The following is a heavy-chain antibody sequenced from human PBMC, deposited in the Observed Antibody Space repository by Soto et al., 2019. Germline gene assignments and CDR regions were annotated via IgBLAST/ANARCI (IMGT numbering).Heavy chain of an antibody. J-gene: IGHJ4*02. CDR3: ARPGPYDSSGYYFDY. CDR1: GYSFTRYW. CDR2: IYPGDSDT. Sequence: PGESLKISCKGSGYSFTRYWIGWVRQMPGKGLEWTGIIYPGDSDTRYSPSFQGQVTISADKSISTAYLQWSSLKASDTAMYYCARPGPYDSSGYYFDYWGQGTLVTVSS. D-gene: IGHD3-22*01. V-gene: IGHV5-51*01.